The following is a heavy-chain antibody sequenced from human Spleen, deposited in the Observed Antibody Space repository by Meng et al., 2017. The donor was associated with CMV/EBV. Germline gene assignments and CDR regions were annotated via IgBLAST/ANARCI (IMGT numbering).Heavy chain of an antibody. J-gene: IGHJ4*02. CDR3: ARDISEGTTTYYFDS. CDR1: RASVSSYY. CDR2: VYFTGGT. D-gene: IGHD4-17*01. Sequence: GSLRLSCTVSRASVSSYYWSWLRQTPGKGLEWIGYVYFTGGTNYKPSLNSRVTISIDTSKNQFSLRLNSVTAADTATYYCARDISEGTTTYYFDSWGQGILVTVSS. V-gene: IGHV4-59*02.